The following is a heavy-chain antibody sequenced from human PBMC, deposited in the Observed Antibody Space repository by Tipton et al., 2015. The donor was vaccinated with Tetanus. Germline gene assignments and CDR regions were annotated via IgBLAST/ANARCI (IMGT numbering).Heavy chain of an antibody. D-gene: IGHD1-26*01. CDR3: ARARSGSYYLDY. CDR1: GFTVSSNY. J-gene: IGHJ4*02. V-gene: IGHV3-53*01. CDR2: IYSGGST. Sequence: LSLTCAASGFTVSSNYMSWVRQAPGKGLEWVSVIYSGGSTYYADSVKGRFTISRDNSKNTLYLQMNSLRAEDTAVYYCARARSGSYYLDYWGQGTLVTVSS.